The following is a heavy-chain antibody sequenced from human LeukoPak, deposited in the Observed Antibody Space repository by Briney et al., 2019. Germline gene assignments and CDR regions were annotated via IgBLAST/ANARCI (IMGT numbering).Heavy chain of an antibody. CDR3: ARDDSYGSLFDY. CDR1: GYTFTSYG. Sequence: ASVKVSCKASGYTFTSYGISWVRQAPGQGLEWMGWISAYNGNTNYAQKLQGRVTMTTDASTSTAYMELRSLRSDDTAVYYCARDDSYGSLFDYWGQGTLVTVSS. V-gene: IGHV1-18*01. CDR2: ISAYNGNT. J-gene: IGHJ4*02. D-gene: IGHD5-18*01.